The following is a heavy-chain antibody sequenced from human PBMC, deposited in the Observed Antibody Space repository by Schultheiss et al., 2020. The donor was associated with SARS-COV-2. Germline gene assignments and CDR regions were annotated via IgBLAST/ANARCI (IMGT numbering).Heavy chain of an antibody. D-gene: IGHD6-19*01. CDR1: GGSISSSSYY. J-gene: IGHJ4*02. CDR2: INHSGST. CDR3: ARALFGYSSGWRLFDY. Sequence: SETLSLTCTVSGGSISSSSYYWSWIRQPPGKGLEWIGEINHSGSTNYNPSLKSRVTISVDTSKNQFSLKLSSVTAADTAVYYCARALFGYSSGWRLFDYWGQGTLVTVSS. V-gene: IGHV4-39*07.